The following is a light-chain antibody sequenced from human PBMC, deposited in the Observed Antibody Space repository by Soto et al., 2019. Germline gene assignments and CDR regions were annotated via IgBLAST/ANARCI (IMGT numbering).Light chain of an antibody. CDR2: HAS. CDR1: QTVATN. V-gene: IGKV3D-15*01. J-gene: IGKJ1*01. Sequence: EIVMTQSPATLSVSPGERGTLSCRASQTVATNLAWYQQKPGQAPRLLIYHASTRATGIPARFSGSGSGTEFTLPISSLQSQDFAVYYCQQYNQWSPRTFGQGTKVDI. CDR3: QQYNQWSPRT.